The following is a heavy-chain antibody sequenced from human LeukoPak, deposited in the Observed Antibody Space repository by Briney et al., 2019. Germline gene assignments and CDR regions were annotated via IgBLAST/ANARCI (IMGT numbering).Heavy chain of an antibody. V-gene: IGHV1-8*01. D-gene: IGHD3-3*01. CDR2: MNPNSGNT. CDR3: ARASTPVLRFLEWLDSSYYYYYYMDV. Sequence: ASVKVSCKASGYTFTSYDINWVRQATGQGLEWMGWMNPNSGNTGYAQKFQGRVTMTRNTSISTAYMELSSLRSEDTAVYYCARASTPVLRFLEWLDSSYYYYYYMDVWGKGTTVTVSS. CDR1: GYTFTSYD. J-gene: IGHJ6*03.